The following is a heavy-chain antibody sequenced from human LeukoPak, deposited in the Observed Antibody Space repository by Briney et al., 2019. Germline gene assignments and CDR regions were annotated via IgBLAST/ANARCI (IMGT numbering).Heavy chain of an antibody. CDR2: ISGSGGST. V-gene: IGHV3-23*01. Sequence: GGSLILSCAASGFPFSSYAMSWVRRAPGKGLEWVSAISGSGGSTYYADSVKGRFTISRDNSKNTLYLQMNSLRAEDTAVYYCAKGGYGDYVGYWGQGTLVTVSS. D-gene: IGHD4-17*01. CDR1: GFPFSSYA. CDR3: AKGGYGDYVGY. J-gene: IGHJ4*02.